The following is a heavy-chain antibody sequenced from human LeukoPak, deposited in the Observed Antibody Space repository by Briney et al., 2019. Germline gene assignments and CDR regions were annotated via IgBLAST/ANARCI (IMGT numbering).Heavy chain of an antibody. Sequence: GGSLRLSCAASGFTFSRDWMHWVRQVPGKGLVWVSRIDSDDGSTSYADSVKGRFTISRDNAKNSLYLQMNSLRAEDTAVYYCARERAMGYYYDSSGLIDYWGQGTLVTVSS. V-gene: IGHV3-74*01. J-gene: IGHJ4*02. CDR2: IDSDDGST. CDR1: GFTFSRDW. D-gene: IGHD3-22*01. CDR3: ARERAMGYYYDSSGLIDY.